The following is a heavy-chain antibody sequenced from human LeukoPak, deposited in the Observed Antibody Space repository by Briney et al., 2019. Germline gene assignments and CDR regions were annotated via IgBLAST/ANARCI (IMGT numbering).Heavy chain of an antibody. CDR1: GFTFSSYS. V-gene: IGHV3-48*01. D-gene: IGHD6-6*01. CDR2: ISSSSSTI. Sequence: GGSPRLSCAASGFTFSSYSMNWVRQAPGKGLEWVSYISSSSSTIYYADSVKGRFTISRDNAKNSLYLQMNSLRAEDTSVYYCAREIAARGVWGYYHYGMDVWGQGTTVTVSS. J-gene: IGHJ6*02. CDR3: AREIAARGVWGYYHYGMDV.